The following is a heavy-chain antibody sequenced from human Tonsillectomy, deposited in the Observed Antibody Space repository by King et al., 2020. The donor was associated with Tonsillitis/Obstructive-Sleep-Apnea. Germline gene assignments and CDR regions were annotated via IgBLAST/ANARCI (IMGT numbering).Heavy chain of an antibody. J-gene: IGHJ3*02. Sequence: QLVQSGGGLVQPGGSLRLSCAASGFTVSSNYMSWVRQAPGKGLEWVSVIYSGGITYYADSVKGIFTISRDNSKNTLYLQMNSLRSEDTAVYYCARSRYYYDSSGSLDIWGQGTMFTVSS. D-gene: IGHD3-22*01. CDR2: IYSGGIT. V-gene: IGHV3-66*01. CDR3: ARSRYYYDSSGSLDI. CDR1: GFTVSSNY.